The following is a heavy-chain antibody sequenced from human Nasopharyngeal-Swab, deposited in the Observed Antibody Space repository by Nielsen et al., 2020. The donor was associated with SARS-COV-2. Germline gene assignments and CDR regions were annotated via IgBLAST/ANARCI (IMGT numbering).Heavy chain of an antibody. D-gene: IGHD3-22*01. CDR3: ARLFPYYYDSSGYYGDY. Sequence: GGSLRLSCKASGYSFTSYWSGWMPQMPGKGLEWMGIIYPGDSDTRYSPSFQGQVTISADKSIGTAYLQWSSLKAPGTAMYYCARLFPYYYDSSGYYGDYWGQGTLVTVSS. CDR1: GYSFTSYW. V-gene: IGHV5-51*01. J-gene: IGHJ4*02. CDR2: IYPGDSDT.